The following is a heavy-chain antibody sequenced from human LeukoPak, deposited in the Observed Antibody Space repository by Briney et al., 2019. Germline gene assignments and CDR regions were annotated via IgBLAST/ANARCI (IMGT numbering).Heavy chain of an antibody. D-gene: IGHD3-3*01. Sequence: PGGSLSLSCVASGFTFRSYTMKWLRPAPGKGLEWVSAISRNGGSTYSADSVKGRFTISRATSKNRLYLQMNSLRSEDTAVYYCAAAYFGVDQYYYGRDVWGQGTTVTVSS. CDR3: AAAYFGVDQYYYGRDV. J-gene: IGHJ6*02. CDR2: ISRNGGST. V-gene: IGHV3-23*01. CDR1: GFTFRSYT.